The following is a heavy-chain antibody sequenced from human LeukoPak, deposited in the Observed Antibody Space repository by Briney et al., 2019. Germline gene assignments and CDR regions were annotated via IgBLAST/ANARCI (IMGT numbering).Heavy chain of an antibody. CDR2: IIPIFGTA. V-gene: IGHV1-69*05. Sequence: ASVKVSCKASGYTFTSYGISWVRQAPGQGLEWMGGIIPIFGTANYAQKFQGRVTITTDESTSTAYMELSSLRSEDTAVYYCARTKNRYAFDIWGQGTMVTVSS. CDR1: GYTFTSYG. J-gene: IGHJ3*02. D-gene: IGHD1-14*01. CDR3: ARTKNRYAFDI.